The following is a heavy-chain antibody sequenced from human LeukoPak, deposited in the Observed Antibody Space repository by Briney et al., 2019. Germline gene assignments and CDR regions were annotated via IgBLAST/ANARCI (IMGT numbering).Heavy chain of an antibody. D-gene: IGHD2-2*01. CDR3: ARGKDIVVVPAAQYYYYGMDV. V-gene: IGHV1-8*02. CDR1: GYTLTSYG. J-gene: IGHJ6*02. Sequence: ASVKVSCKASGYTLTSYGISWVRQATGQGLEWMGWMNPNSGNTGYAQKFQGRVTMTRNTSISTAYMELSSLRSEDTAVYYCARGKDIVVVPAAQYYYYGMDVWGQGTTVTVSS. CDR2: MNPNSGNT.